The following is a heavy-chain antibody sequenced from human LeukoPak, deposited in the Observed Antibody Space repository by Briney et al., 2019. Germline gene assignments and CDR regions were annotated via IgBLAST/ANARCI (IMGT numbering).Heavy chain of an antibody. Sequence: SETLSLTCTVSGGSISSSSYYWGWIRQPPGKGLEWIGSIYYSGSTYYNPSLKSRVTISVDTSKNQFSLKLSSVTAADTAVYYYARHLRRITMVRGVKALYYYYMDVWGKGTTVTISS. V-gene: IGHV4-39*01. CDR1: GGSISSSSYY. J-gene: IGHJ6*03. D-gene: IGHD3-10*01. CDR2: IYYSGST. CDR3: ARHLRRITMVRGVKALYYYYMDV.